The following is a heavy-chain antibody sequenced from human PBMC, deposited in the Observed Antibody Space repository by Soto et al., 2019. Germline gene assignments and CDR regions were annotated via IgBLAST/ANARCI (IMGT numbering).Heavy chain of an antibody. D-gene: IGHD3-9*01. CDR3: ASIIQTGLWGCGSARYSDPFYI. CDR2: IYPGDSDT. V-gene: IGHV5-51*01. Sequence: GESLKISCKDSGYSLTSYWIDWVRQMPGKGQKRMGIIYPGDSDTRYSPSFQGQVTISADKSISTAYLQLSNMKASDIAMYYCASIIQTGLWGCGSARYSDPFYIWGQGTMDPGSS. CDR1: GYSLTSYW. J-gene: IGHJ3*02.